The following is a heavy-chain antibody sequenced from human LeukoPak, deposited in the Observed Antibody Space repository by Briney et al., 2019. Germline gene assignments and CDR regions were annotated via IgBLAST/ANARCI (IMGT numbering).Heavy chain of an antibody. CDR1: GYSFTTYW. V-gene: IGHV5-51*01. Sequence: GESLKISCKASGYSFTTYWIGWVRQMPGKGLEWMGIIYPSDSDTRYNPAFQGQVTMSADRSTTTAYLQWSSLKASDPAIYYCARRDGPFDIWGQGAMVTVSS. CDR3: ARRDGPFDI. CDR2: IYPSDSDT. J-gene: IGHJ3*02. D-gene: IGHD2-21*02.